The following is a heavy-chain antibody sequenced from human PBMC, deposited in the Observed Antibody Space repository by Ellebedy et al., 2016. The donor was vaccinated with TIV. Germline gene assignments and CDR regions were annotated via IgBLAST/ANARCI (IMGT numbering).Heavy chain of an antibody. CDR1: GGSFSGYC. V-gene: IGHV4-34*01. J-gene: IGHJ4*02. D-gene: IGHD3-3*01. CDR2: INHSGST. Sequence: MPSETLSLTCAVYGGSFSGYCCSWIRQPPGKGLEWIGEINHSGSTNYNPSLKSRVTISVDTSKNQFSLQLSSVTAADTAVYYCASTDHLESYYFDYWGQGTLVTVSS. CDR3: ASTDHLESYYFDY.